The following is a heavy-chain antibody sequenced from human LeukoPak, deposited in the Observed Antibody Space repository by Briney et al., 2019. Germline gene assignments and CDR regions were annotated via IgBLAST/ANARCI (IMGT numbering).Heavy chain of an antibody. V-gene: IGHV3-30-3*01. CDR2: ISYDGSNK. J-gene: IGHJ4*02. Sequence: GGSLRLSCAASGFTFSSYAMHWVRQAPGKGLEWVAVISYDGSNKYYADSVKGRFTISRDNSKNTLYLQMNSLRAEDTAVYYCASSITMIVVASPNYWGQGTLVTVSS. CDR1: GFTFSSYA. D-gene: IGHD3-22*01. CDR3: ASSITMIVVASPNY.